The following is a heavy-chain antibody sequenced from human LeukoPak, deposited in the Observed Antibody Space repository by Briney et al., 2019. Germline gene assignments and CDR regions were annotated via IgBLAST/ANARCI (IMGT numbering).Heavy chain of an antibody. V-gene: IGHV1-3*03. CDR1: GYTFTSYA. J-gene: IGHJ6*03. Sequence: GASVKVSCKASGYTFTSYAMHWARRAPGQRLEWMGWINAGTGNTKYSQEFQGRVTITRDTSASTAYMELSSLRSEDMALYYCARDGGGYYGSGSYANYYYYYMDVWGKGTTVTVSS. D-gene: IGHD3-10*01. CDR2: INAGTGNT. CDR3: ARDGGGYYGSGSYANYYYYYMDV.